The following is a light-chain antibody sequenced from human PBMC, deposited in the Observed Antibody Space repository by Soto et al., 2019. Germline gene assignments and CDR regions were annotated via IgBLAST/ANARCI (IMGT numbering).Light chain of an antibody. J-gene: IGKJ5*01. CDR3: QQFYSAPVT. Sequence: DIQMSQSPSSLSASVGDRVTITCRASQTIKNSLNWYQHKLGSAPNLLIYSASSLHVGVPSRFSGSKSGPDFTLTINGLQPEDFATYYCQQFYSAPVTFGQGTRLEIK. CDR2: SAS. CDR1: QTIKNS. V-gene: IGKV1-39*01.